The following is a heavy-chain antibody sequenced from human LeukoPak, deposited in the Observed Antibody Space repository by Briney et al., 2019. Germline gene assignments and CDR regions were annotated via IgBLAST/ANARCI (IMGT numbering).Heavy chain of an antibody. J-gene: IGHJ6*02. CDR3: ARGGGLDV. CDR1: GFTFDDYA. Sequence: GGSLRLSCAASGFTFDDYAMHWVRQAPGKGLEWVSGISWNSGSIGYADSVKGRFTISRDNAKNSLYLQMSNLRAEDTAVYFCARGGGLDVWGQGATVTVSS. D-gene: IGHD3-16*01. CDR2: ISWNSGSI. V-gene: IGHV3-9*01.